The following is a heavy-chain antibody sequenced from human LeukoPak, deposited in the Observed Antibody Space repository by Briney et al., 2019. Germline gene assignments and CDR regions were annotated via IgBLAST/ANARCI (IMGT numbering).Heavy chain of an antibody. CDR1: GFTFGDYA. CDR3: ARGHYYDFSWGAFDI. CDR2: IRSKAYGGTT. J-gene: IGHJ3*02. V-gene: IGHV3-49*04. Sequence: GGSLRLSCTASGFTFGDYAMSWVRQAPGKGLEWVGFIRSKAYGGTTEYAASVKGRFTISRDDSKSIAYLQMNSLKTEDTAVYYCARGHYYDFSWGAFDIWGQGTMVTVSS. D-gene: IGHD3-3*01.